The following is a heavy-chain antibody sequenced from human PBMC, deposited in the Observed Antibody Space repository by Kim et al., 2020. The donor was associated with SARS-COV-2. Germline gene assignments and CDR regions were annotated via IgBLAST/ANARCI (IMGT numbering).Heavy chain of an antibody. Sequence: GGSLRLSCAASGFTFSSYWMHWVRQAPGKGLVWVSRINSDGSSTSYADSVKGRFTISRDNAKNTLYLQMNSLRAEDTAVYYCARGGQQWFGELSGYYYYGMDVWGQGTTVTVSS. CDR1: GFTFSSYW. CDR3: ARGGQQWFGELSGYYYYGMDV. J-gene: IGHJ6*02. D-gene: IGHD3-10*01. V-gene: IGHV3-74*01. CDR2: INSDGSST.